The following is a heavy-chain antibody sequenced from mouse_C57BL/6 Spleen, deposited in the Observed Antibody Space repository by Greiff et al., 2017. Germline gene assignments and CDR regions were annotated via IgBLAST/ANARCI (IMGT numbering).Heavy chain of an antibody. CDR3: ATITTEVHY. D-gene: IGHD1-1*01. J-gene: IGHJ2*01. V-gene: IGHV5-17*01. Sequence: EVKLVESGGGLVKPGGSLKLSCAASGFTFSDYGMHWVRQAPEKGLEWVAYISSGSSTIYYADTVKGRFTISRDNAKNTLFLQMTSLRSEDTALYYCATITTEVHYWGQGTTLTVSS. CDR1: GFTFSDYG. CDR2: ISSGSSTI.